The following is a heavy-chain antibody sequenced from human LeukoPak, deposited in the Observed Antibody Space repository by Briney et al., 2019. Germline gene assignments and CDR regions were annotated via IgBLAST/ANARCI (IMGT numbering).Heavy chain of an antibody. CDR1: GYSFTDYW. D-gene: IGHD2-2*01. CDR2: IYPGDSDT. Sequence: KPGESLKISCNGSGYSFTDYWIGWVRQMPGKGLGWMGIIYPGDSDTRYSPSFQGHVTISADKSISTAYLQWSSLQASDTAMYYCASEVPRSFDIWGQGTMVTVSS. CDR3: ASEVPRSFDI. V-gene: IGHV5-51*01. J-gene: IGHJ3*02.